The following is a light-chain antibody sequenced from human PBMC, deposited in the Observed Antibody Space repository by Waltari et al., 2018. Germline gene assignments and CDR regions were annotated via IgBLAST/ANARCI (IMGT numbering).Light chain of an antibody. Sequence: QSAVTQPASVSGSPGQSITISCTGTSSDIGAYNYVAWFQQNPGRTPKLIIHNVSNRPSGVSNRFSGSKSGNTASLTISGLQAEDDADYYCISYTTSSTYVFGSGTKVTVL. CDR2: NVS. J-gene: IGLJ1*01. V-gene: IGLV2-14*01. CDR1: SSDIGAYNY. CDR3: ISYTTSSTYV.